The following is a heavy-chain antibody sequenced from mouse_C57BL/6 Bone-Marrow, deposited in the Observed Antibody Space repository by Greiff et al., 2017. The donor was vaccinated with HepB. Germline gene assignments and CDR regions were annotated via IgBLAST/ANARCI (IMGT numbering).Heavy chain of an antibody. V-gene: IGHV5-12*01. CDR1: GFTFSDYY. D-gene: IGHD6-5*01. CDR3: ARAYGYWYFDV. CDR2: ISNGGGST. Sequence: EVNVVESGGGLVQPGGSLKLSCAASGFTFSDYYMYWVRQTPEKRLEWVAYISNGGGSTYYPDTVKGRFTISRDNAKNTLYLQMSRLKSEDTAMYYCARAYGYWYFDVWGTGTTVTVSS. J-gene: IGHJ1*03.